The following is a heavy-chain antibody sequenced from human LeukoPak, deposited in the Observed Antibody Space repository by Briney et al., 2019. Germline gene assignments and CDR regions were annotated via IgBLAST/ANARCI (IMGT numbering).Heavy chain of an antibody. J-gene: IGHJ4*02. V-gene: IGHV3-48*03. Sequence: GGSLRLSCAASGFTFSSYEMNWVRQAPGKGLEWVSYISSSGSTIYYADSVKGRFTISRDNSKNTLYLQMNSLRAEDTAVYYCATFIAVARNYYFDYWGQGTLVTVSS. CDR1: GFTFSSYE. CDR2: ISSSGSTI. D-gene: IGHD6-19*01. CDR3: ATFIAVARNYYFDY.